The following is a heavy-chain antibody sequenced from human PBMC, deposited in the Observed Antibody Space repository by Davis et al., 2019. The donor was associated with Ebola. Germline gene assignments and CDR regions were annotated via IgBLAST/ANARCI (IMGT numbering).Heavy chain of an antibody. CDR2: TYFSSKWYH. D-gene: IGHD5-12*01. Sequence: HSQTLSLTCAISGDSVSSGGWNWIRQSPSRGLEWLGRTYFSSKWYHDYAVSVKSRITINADTSGNKFYLQLNSVTPDDTAVYYCTRGWLRGWFDPWGQGTQVIVSS. J-gene: IGHJ5*02. CDR1: GDSVSSGG. V-gene: IGHV6-1*01. CDR3: TRGWLRGWFDP.